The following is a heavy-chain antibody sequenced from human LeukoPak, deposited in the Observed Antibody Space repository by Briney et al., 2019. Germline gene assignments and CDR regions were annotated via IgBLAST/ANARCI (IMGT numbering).Heavy chain of an antibody. CDR3: ALGYYDSSGYYFLGWFDP. CDR1: GYTFTGYY. Sequence: ASVKVSCKASGYTFTGYYMHWVRQAPGQGLEWMGWINPNSGGTNYAQKFQGRVTMTRDTSISTAYMELSRLRSDDTAVYYCALGYYDSSGYYFLGWFDPWGQGTRVTVSS. V-gene: IGHV1-2*02. CDR2: INPNSGGT. D-gene: IGHD3-22*01. J-gene: IGHJ5*02.